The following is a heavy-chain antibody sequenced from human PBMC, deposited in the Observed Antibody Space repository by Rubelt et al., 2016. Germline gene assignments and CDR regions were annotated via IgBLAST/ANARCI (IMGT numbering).Heavy chain of an antibody. Sequence: GLEWIGYIYSSGSTNYNASLKSRVTISIDRSKNQFSLNLRSVTAADTAVYYCVRGGLGCGGDCGGAFDIWGQGTLVTVSS. V-gene: IGHV4-59*01. CDR2: IYSSGST. D-gene: IGHD2-21*02. J-gene: IGHJ3*02. CDR3: VRGGLGCGGDCGGAFDI.